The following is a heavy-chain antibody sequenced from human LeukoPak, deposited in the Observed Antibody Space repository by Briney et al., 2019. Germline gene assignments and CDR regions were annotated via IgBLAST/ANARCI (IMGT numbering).Heavy chain of an antibody. CDR1: GGSFSGYY. D-gene: IGHD4-17*01. CDR2: INHSGST. CDR3: ARGNDYGGAFDI. Sequence: PSETLSLTCAVYGGSFSGYYWSWIRQPPGKGLEWIGEINHSGSTNYNPSLKSRVTISVDTSKNQFSLKLSSVTAADTAVYYCARGNDYGGAFDIWGQGTMVTVSS. V-gene: IGHV4-34*01. J-gene: IGHJ3*02.